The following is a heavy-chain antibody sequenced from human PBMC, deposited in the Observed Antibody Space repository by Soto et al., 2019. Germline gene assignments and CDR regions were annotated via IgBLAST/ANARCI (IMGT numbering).Heavy chain of an antibody. V-gene: IGHV1-18*04. D-gene: IGHD3-10*01. Sequence: QVQLVQSGAEVKKPGASVKVSCKASGYTFTSYGISWVRQAPGQGLEWMGWISGNTGKTNYAQKLQGRVSITTDTSTSTAYMELRSLRSDDTAVYYCARVPREIIIVGMDVWGQGTTVTVS. CDR1: GYTFTSYG. J-gene: IGHJ6*02. CDR3: ARVPREIIIVGMDV. CDR2: ISGNTGKT.